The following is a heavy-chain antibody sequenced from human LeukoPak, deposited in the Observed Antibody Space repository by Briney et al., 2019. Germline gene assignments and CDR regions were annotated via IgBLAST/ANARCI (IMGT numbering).Heavy chain of an antibody. V-gene: IGHV1-46*01. CDR1: GYTFTSYY. D-gene: IGHD3-10*01. CDR3: ARGALGSGSYYSFDY. CDR2: INPSGGST. J-gene: IGHJ4*02. Sequence: GASVKVSCKASGYTFTSYYMHWVRQAPGQGLEWVGIINPSGGSTSYAQKFQGRVTMTRDTSTSTVYMGLSSLRSEDTAVYYCARGALGSGSYYSFDYWGQGTLVTVSS.